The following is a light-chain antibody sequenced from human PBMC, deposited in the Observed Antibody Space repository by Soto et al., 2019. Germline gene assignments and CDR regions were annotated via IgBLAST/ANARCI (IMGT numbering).Light chain of an antibody. CDR1: VRDIGAYNY. V-gene: IGLV2-14*01. J-gene: IGLJ1*01. CDR2: GVK. Sequence: QSFLTQPASLSGSPGESITISCTGSVRDIGAYNYVSWYQQHPGKAPKLIIYGVKNRPSGVSNRFSASKSAFTASLTISGLQAEDEADYYCSSYTTSYFYVFGPGTKVTVL. CDR3: SSYTTSYFYV.